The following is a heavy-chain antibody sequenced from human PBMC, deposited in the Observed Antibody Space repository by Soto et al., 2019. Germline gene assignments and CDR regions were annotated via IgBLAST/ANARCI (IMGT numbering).Heavy chain of an antibody. CDR2: IYSSGST. D-gene: IGHD6-19*01. Sequence: PSEPLSLTCTVSGESITNFYWSWIRQPAGKGLEWIGLIYSSGSTNYNSALASRVTMSVDTSKNQFSLILTSVTAADTAVYYCAKDEGQYSSGWYLNWGQGTLVPVSP. J-gene: IGHJ4*02. CDR3: AKDEGQYSSGWYLN. V-gene: IGHV4-4*07. CDR1: GESITNFY.